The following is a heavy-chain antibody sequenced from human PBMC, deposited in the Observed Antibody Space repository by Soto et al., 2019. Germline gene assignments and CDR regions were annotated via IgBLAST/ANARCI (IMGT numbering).Heavy chain of an antibody. J-gene: IGHJ4*02. CDR1: GFTFSGYW. CDR3: TRAKGPGQTTDFDS. D-gene: IGHD4-17*01. Sequence: EVQLVESGGDLVQPGGSLRLSCAASGFTFSGYWMSWVRQAPGKGLEWVANINKDGSEKYYVDSVRGRFTISRDNAKNSLYLQINSLRAEDAAVYYCTRAKGPGQTTDFDSWAWEPWSPSPQ. V-gene: IGHV3-7*01. CDR2: INKDGSEK.